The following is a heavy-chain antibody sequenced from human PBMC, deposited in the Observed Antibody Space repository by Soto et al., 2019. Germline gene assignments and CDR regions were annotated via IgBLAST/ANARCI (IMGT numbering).Heavy chain of an antibody. J-gene: IGHJ4*02. CDR2: ISSSGASR. CDR1: GFTFSDHY. V-gene: IGHV3-11*01. Sequence: QVHLVESGGGLVKPGGSLRLYCAASGFTFSDHYMYWIRQAPGKDLECVSYISSSGASRYYADSVKGRFTISRDNAKNSLYLQMNSLRAEDTAVYYCARDYYDSSGSFDYWGQGTLATVSS. D-gene: IGHD3-22*01. CDR3: ARDYYDSSGSFDY.